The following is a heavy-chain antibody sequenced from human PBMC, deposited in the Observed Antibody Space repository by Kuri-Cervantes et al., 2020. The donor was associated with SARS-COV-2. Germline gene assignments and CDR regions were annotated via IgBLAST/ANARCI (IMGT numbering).Heavy chain of an antibody. CDR2: INPNSGGT. V-gene: IGHV1-2*02. CDR1: GYTLTGYY. D-gene: IGHD3-3*01. CDR3: ARDQGHYDFWSGYYPSSY. Sequence: ASVKVSCKASGYTLTGYYMHWVRQAPGQGLEWMGWINPNSGGTNYAQKFQGRVTMTRDTSISTAYMELSRLRSDDTAVYYCARDQGHYDFWSGYYPSSYWGQGTLVTVSS. J-gene: IGHJ4*02.